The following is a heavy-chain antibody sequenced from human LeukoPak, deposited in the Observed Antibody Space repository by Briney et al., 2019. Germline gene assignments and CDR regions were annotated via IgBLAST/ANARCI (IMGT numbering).Heavy chain of an antibody. D-gene: IGHD2/OR15-2a*01. V-gene: IGHV4-61*02. Sequence: SETLSLTCTVSGGSISSSSYYWSWIRQPAGKGLEWIGRIYTSGSTNYNPSLKSRVTMSVDTSKNQFSLKLSSVTAADTAVYYCARESASSMGGWLDPWGQGTLVTVSS. CDR1: GGSISSSSYY. CDR2: IYTSGST. J-gene: IGHJ5*02. CDR3: ARESASSMGGWLDP.